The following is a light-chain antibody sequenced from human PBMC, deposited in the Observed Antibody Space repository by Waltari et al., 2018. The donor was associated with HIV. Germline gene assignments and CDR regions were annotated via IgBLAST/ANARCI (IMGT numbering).Light chain of an antibody. J-gene: IGLJ1*01. CDR3: NSYTSSSTPPV. CDR1: RSDIGCYDY. Sequence: QSALTQPASVSGSPGQSITLSCTGTRSDIGCYDYVPWFNQDPGNAPKLMIYDVIDRPSGVSVRFSGSKSGNTASLTITGLQAEDEADYYCNSYTSSSTPPVFGTGTKFTVL. V-gene: IGLV2-14*03. CDR2: DVI.